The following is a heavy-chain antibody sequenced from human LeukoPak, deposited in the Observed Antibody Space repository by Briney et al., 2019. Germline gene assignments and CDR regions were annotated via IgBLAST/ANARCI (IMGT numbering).Heavy chain of an antibody. D-gene: IGHD6-13*01. CDR2: INSDGSST. J-gene: IGHJ4*02. CDR1: GFTFSSYW. Sequence: GGSLILSCAASGFTFSSYWMHWVRRAPGKGLVWVSRINSDGSSTGYADSVKGRFTISRDNAKNTLYLQMNSLRAEDTAVYYCARVLESSSSCYMVNSHYFDYWGQGTLVTVSS. CDR3: ARVLESSSSCYMVNSHYFDY. V-gene: IGHV3-74*01.